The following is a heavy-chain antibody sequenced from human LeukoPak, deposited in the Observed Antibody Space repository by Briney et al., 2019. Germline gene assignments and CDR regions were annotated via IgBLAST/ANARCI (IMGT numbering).Heavy chain of an antibody. Sequence: GASVKVSCKASGYTFTGYHMHWVRQAPGQGLEWMGRINPNSGDTNYAQKFQGRVAMTRDTSISTAFMELTRLRSDDTAVYYYARDYCSSTSCLFDYWGQGTLVTVSS. J-gene: IGHJ4*02. D-gene: IGHD2-2*01. CDR1: GYTFTGYH. V-gene: IGHV1-2*06. CDR2: INPNSGDT. CDR3: ARDYCSSTSCLFDY.